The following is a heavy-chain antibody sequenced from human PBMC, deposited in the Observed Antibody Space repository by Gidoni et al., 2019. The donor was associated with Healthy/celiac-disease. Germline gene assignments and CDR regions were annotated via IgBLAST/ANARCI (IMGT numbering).Heavy chain of an antibody. CDR1: GFTFSNAW. CDR3: TFVVPAAISDAFDI. V-gene: IGHV3-15*01. CDR2: IKSKTDGGTT. J-gene: IGHJ3*02. D-gene: IGHD2-2*02. Sequence: EVQLVESGGGLVKPGGSLRLSCAASGFTFSNAWMSWVRQAPGKGLEWVGRIKSKTDGGTTDYAAPVKGRFTISRDDSKNTLYLQMNSLKTEDTAVYYCTFVVPAAISDAFDIWGQGTMVTVSS.